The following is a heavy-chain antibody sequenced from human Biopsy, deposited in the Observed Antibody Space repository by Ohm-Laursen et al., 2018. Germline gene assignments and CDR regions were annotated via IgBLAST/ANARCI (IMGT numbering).Heavy chain of an antibody. CDR3: ARTPILIVSAGLVYRHRRHLQGMDV. Sequence: TQTLTLTCSFSGFSLSARGKRVSWIRQAPGKALEWLVRVDWDDYKDYRASLQTKLSISKDTSNDHVVLTVNNVDPADTATYYCARTPILIVSAGLVYRHRRHLQGMDVWGQGIAVTVS. CDR1: GFSLSARGKR. D-gene: IGHD6-13*01. J-gene: IGHJ6*02. V-gene: IGHV2-70*04. CDR2: VDWDDYK.